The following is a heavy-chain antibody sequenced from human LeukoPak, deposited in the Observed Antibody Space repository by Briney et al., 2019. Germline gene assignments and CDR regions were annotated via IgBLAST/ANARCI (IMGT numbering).Heavy chain of an antibody. CDR1: GYTFTGYY. V-gene: IGHV1-2*06. J-gene: IGHJ4*02. CDR3: ARDWGYYYDSSGYYWIY. CDR2: INPNSGGT. D-gene: IGHD3-22*01. Sequence: GASVKVSCKASGYTFTGYYMHWVRQAPGQGLGWMGRINPNSGGTNYAQKFQGRVTMTRDTSISTAYMELSRLRSDDTAVYYRARDWGYYYDSSGYYWIYWGQGTLVTVSS.